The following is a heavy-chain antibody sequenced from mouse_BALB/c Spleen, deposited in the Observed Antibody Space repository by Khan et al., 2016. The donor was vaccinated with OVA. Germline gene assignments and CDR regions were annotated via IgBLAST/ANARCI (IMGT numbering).Heavy chain of an antibody. CDR3: AKGSGNDRFDY. CDR2: ISTHYGNI. V-gene: IGHV1S137*01. J-gene: IGHJ3*01. D-gene: IGHD2-2*01. CDR1: GYTFTDFA. Sequence: QVQLQQSGPELVRPGVSVKISCKGSGYTFTDFAMHWVKQSHAKSLEWIGAISTHYGNIDYNQKFKDKATMTVDKSSNTAYMELARFTSEDPAVYYWAKGSGNDRFDYWGQGTLVTVSA.